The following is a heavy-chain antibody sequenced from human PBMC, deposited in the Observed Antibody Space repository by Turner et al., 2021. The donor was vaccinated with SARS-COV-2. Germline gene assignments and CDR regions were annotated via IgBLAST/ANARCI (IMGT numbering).Heavy chain of an antibody. CDR2: IYSGGST. V-gene: IGHV3-53*04. J-gene: IGHJ6*02. Sequence: EVQLVESGGGLVQTGGSLRLSCAASGFTVSSNYMSWVRQAPGKGLEWVALIYSGGSTYYADSVKGRFTISRHNSKNTLYLQMNSLRAEDTAVYYCARDLNYYGMDVWGQGTTVTVSS. CDR1: GFTVSSNY. CDR3: ARDLNYYGMDV. D-gene: IGHD3-9*01.